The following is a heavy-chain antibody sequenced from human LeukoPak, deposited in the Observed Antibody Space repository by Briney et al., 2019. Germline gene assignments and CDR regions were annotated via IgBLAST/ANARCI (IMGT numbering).Heavy chain of an antibody. CDR1: GFSISNYW. Sequence: GGSLRLSCAGSGFSISNYWMSWVRQAPGKGLEWVASIRQDGSQIHYVDSVKGRFTTSRDNAKNSLFLQMNSLRVEDTAIYYCARLKDDVTKFDYWGQGTLVTVSS. D-gene: IGHD2-8*01. V-gene: IGHV3-7*01. CDR2: IRQDGSQI. CDR3: ARLKDDVTKFDY. J-gene: IGHJ4*02.